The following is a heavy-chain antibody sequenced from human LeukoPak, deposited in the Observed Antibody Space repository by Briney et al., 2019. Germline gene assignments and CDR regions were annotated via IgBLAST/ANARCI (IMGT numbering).Heavy chain of an antibody. CDR2: IYYSGST. J-gene: IGHJ2*01. V-gene: IGHV4-39*01. Sequence: SETLSLTCTVSGGSISSSSYYWGWIRQPPGKGLEWIGSIYYSGSTYYNPSLKSRVTISVDMSKNQFSLKLSAVTAADTAVYYCARRIVADYWYFDFWGRGTLVTVSS. D-gene: IGHD2-21*01. CDR1: GGSISSSSYY. CDR3: ARRIVADYWYFDF.